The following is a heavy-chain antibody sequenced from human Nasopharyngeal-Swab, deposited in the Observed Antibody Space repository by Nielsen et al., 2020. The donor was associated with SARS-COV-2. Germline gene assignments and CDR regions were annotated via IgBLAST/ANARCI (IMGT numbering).Heavy chain of an antibody. CDR3: ARGLRGYSGYSDY. CDR2: IYSGGST. J-gene: IGHJ4*02. V-gene: IGHV3-53*01. Sequence: WIRKPPGKGLEWVSVIYSGGSTYYADSVKGRFTISRDNSKNTLYLQMNILIAEDTAVYYFARGLRGYSGYSDYWGQGTLVTVSS. D-gene: IGHD5-12*01.